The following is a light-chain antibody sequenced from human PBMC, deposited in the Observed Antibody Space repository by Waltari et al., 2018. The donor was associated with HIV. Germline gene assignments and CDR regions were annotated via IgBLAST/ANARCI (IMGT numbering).Light chain of an antibody. CDR1: SSNIGSNY. J-gene: IGLJ3*02. CDR3: AAWDDSLWV. Sequence: QSVLTQPPSASGTTGQRVTISCSGSSSNIGSNYVYWYQQLPGTAPKLLIYRNNQRPSGVPDRFSGSKSGTSASLAISGLRSEDAADYYCAAWDDSLWVFGGGTKLTVL. V-gene: IGLV1-47*01. CDR2: RNN.